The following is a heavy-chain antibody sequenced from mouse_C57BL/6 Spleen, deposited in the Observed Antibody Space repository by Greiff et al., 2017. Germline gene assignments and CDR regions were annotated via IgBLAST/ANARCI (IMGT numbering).Heavy chain of an antibody. CDR3: ASSNYGYFDV. J-gene: IGHJ1*03. CDR1: GYTFTSYW. V-gene: IGHV1-55*01. CDR2: IYPGSGST. Sequence: QVQLQQPGAELVKPGASVKMSCKASGYTFTSYWITWVKQRPGQGLEWIGDIYPGSGSTNYNEKFKSKATLTVDTSSSTAYLQLSSLTSEDSAVYYCASSNYGYFDVWGTGTTVTVSS. D-gene: IGHD2-5*01.